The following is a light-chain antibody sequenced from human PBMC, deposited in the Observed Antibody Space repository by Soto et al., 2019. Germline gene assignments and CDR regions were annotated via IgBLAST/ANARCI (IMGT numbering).Light chain of an antibody. J-gene: IGKJ1*01. CDR2: GVS. CDR1: QSVSGN. CDR3: QQYNFWPET. Sequence: EIVMTPSPVTLSVSPGERATLSCRASQSVSGNLAWYQQTPGQAPRLLIYGVSARATGIPARFSGSGFGTEFTLTISSLQSEDFALYYCQQYNFWPETFGQGTKGDI. V-gene: IGKV3-15*01.